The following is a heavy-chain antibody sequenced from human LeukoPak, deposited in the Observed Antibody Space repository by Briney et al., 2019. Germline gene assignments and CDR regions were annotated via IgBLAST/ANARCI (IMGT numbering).Heavy chain of an antibody. Sequence: GASVKVSCKASGNTFTRNYIQWVRQAPGQGLEWMGIISPSGDSTTYAQKVQGRVTMTRNTSTRTVYMELSSLRSEDTAVYYCARDAGYYVSGSSLDYWGQGTLVTVSS. CDR3: ARDAGYYVSGSSLDY. CDR1: GNTFTRNY. V-gene: IGHV1-46*01. J-gene: IGHJ4*02. D-gene: IGHD3-10*01. CDR2: ISPSGDST.